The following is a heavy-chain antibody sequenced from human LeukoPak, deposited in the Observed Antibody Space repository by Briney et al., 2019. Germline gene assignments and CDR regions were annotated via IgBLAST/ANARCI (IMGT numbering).Heavy chain of an antibody. CDR1: GFTFDDYA. J-gene: IGHJ2*01. D-gene: IGHD3-10*01. V-gene: IGHV3-9*03. CDR3: GKDFKGAGRGRGYFDL. CDR2: ISWNSGSI. Sequence: GRSLRLSCAASGFTFDDYAMHWARQAPGKGLEWVSGISWNSGSIGYADSVKGRFTISRDNAKNSLYLQMNSLRAEDMALYYRGKDFKGAGRGRGYFDLWGRGTLVTVSS.